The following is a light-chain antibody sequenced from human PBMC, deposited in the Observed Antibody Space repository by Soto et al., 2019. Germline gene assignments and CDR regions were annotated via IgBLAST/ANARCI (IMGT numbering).Light chain of an antibody. CDR1: RSVNNF. J-gene: IGKJ4*01. CDR2: DAS. Sequence: VLRQSLVSLRLSQEERASLSCRATRSVNNFVAWYQQKPGQAPSLLISDASNRATGIPDRFSGSGSGTDFTLTIYSLEPEAFAVYFCHQRAGWPPTFGGGTKVDI. CDR3: HQRAGWPPT. V-gene: IGKV3-11*01.